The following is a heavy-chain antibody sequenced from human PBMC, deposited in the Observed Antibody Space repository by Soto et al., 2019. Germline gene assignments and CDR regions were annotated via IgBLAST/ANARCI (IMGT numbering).Heavy chain of an antibody. Sequence: GWSLRLSCAASGFTFSSYAMSWVRQAPGKGLEWVSAISGSGGSTYYADSVKGRFTISRDNSKNTLYLQMNSLRAEDTAVYYWAKDLYSSSWYWDYWGQGTLGTVS. CDR1: GFTFSSYA. J-gene: IGHJ4*02. D-gene: IGHD6-13*01. CDR2: ISGSGGST. V-gene: IGHV3-23*01. CDR3: AKDLYSSSWYWDY.